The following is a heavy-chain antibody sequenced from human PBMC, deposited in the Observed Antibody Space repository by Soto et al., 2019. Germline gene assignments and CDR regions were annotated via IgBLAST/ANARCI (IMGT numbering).Heavy chain of an antibody. D-gene: IGHD3-9*01. J-gene: IGHJ5*02. V-gene: IGHV1-69*08. CDR1: GGTFSSYT. CDR2: IIPILGIA. Sequence: QVQLVQSGAEVKKPGSSVKVSCKASGGTFSSYTISWVRQAPGQGLEWMGRIIPILGIANYAQKFQGRVTITADKPTSTAYMELSSLRSEDTAVYYCARDRYDILTGPNWFDPWGQGTLVTVSS. CDR3: ARDRYDILTGPNWFDP.